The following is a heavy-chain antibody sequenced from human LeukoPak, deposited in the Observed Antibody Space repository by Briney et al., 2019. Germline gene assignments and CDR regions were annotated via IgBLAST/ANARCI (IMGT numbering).Heavy chain of an antibody. CDR3: AGRMTYYYYGMDV. V-gene: IGHV3-11*01. J-gene: IGHJ6*02. Sequence: GGSLRLSCAASGFTFSDYYMSWIRQAPGKGLEWVSYISTSGSGSTIYYADSVKGRFTISRDDAKNSLYLQMNSLRAEDTAVYYCAGRMTYYYYGMDVWGQGTTVTVSS. CDR2: ISTSGSGSTI. CDR1: GFTFSDYY. D-gene: IGHD2-21*02.